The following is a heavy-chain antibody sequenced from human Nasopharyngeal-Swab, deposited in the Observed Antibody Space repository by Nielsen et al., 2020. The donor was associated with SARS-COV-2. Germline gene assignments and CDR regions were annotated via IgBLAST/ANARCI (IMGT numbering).Heavy chain of an antibody. J-gene: IGHJ6*03. CDR1: GFTFSSYG. V-gene: IGHV3-30*18. Sequence: GESLKISCAASGFTFSSYGMHWVRQAPGKGLEWVAVISYDGSNKYYADSVKGRFTISRDNSKNTLYLQMNSLRAEDTAVYYCAKGVVAGVGGYYYYMDVWGKGTTVTVSS. D-gene: IGHD6-19*01. CDR3: AKGVVAGVGGYYYYMDV. CDR2: ISYDGSNK.